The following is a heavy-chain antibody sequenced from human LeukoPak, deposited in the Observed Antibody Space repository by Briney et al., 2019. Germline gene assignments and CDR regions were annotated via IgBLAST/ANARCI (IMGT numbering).Heavy chain of an antibody. J-gene: IGHJ6*03. CDR3: AKANYYGSGSYYLPYYYYYMDV. Sequence: GGSLRLSCGAFGFTFSNSWMTWIRQAPGKGLEWVATISPDGGEKNYVDSVKGRFTISRDNSKNTLYLQMNSLRAEDTAVYYCAKANYYGSGSYYLPYYYYYMDVWGKGTTVTVSS. D-gene: IGHD3-10*01. CDR2: ISPDGGEK. V-gene: IGHV3-7*03. CDR1: GFTFSNSW.